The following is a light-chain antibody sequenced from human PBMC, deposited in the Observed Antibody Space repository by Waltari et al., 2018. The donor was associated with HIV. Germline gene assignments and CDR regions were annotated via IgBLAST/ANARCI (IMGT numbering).Light chain of an antibody. V-gene: IGKV1-39*01. CDR1: QAIANY. Sequence: DIQMTQSPSSLPASVGDRVIITCRASQAIANYLNWYQQKPGKAPKVLIYAASSLESGVPSRFSGSGFGTDFTLTITALQPEDFGTYYCQQSYSTPPYTFGPGTKLEI. CDR3: QQSYSTPPYT. J-gene: IGKJ2*01. CDR2: AAS.